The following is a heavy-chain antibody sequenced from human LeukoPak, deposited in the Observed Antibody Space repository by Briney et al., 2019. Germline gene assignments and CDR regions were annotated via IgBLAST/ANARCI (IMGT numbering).Heavy chain of an antibody. CDR1: GFTFSSYW. CDR3: ARDYGRSRDYGMDV. D-gene: IGHD3-10*01. V-gene: IGHV3-74*01. Sequence: GGSLRLSCAASGFTFSSYWMHWVSHAPGKGLVWVSRINSDGSSTTYADSVKGRFTISRDNAKNTLYLQMNSLRAEDTAVDFCARDYGRSRDYGMDVWGQGTTVTVSS. J-gene: IGHJ6*02. CDR2: INSDGSST.